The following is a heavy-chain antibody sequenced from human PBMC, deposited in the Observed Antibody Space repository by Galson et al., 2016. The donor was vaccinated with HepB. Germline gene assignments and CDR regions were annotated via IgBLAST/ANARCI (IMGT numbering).Heavy chain of an antibody. Sequence: LSLPCAVHGGSFSTYYWSWLRQPPGKGLEWIGEINESGSTNNNPYLKSRVTMSVDTYKKQFSLNLSSVTAADTAVYYCANHKVQRAFDICGQGTIVIVSS. CDR1: GGSFSTYY. D-gene: IGHD3-10*01. CDR3: ANHKVQRAFDI. V-gene: IGHV4-34*01. J-gene: IGHJ3*02. CDR2: INESGST.